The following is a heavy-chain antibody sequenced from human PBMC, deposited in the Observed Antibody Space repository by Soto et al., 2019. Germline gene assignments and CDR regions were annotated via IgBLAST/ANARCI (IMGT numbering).Heavy chain of an antibody. J-gene: IGHJ6*02. CDR3: ARRREGYYYGLDV. CDR2: INSDGSST. D-gene: IGHD1-26*01. V-gene: IGHV3-74*01. CDR1: RFTFSSYW. Sequence: EERLVESGGGSVQPGGSLRLSGAAARFTFSSYWMYWVRQAPGKGRVWVSRINSDGSSTRYADSVKGRFSISRDNSKSTLYLQMNTLRAEDTAVYYCARRREGYYYGLDVWGQGTTVTVSS.